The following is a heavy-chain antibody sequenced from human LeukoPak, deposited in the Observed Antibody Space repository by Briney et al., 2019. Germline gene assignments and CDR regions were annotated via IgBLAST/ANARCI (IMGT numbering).Heavy chain of an antibody. V-gene: IGHV3-48*03. J-gene: IGHJ4*02. Sequence: PGGSLRLSCAASGXTFSSYEMNWVRQAPGKGLEWVSYISSSGSTIYYADSVKGRFTISRDNAKNSLYLQMNSLRAEDTAVYYCARPEDSSGYPTCFDYWGQGTLVTVSS. CDR1: GXTFSSYE. D-gene: IGHD3-22*01. CDR2: ISSSGSTI. CDR3: ARPEDSSGYPTCFDY.